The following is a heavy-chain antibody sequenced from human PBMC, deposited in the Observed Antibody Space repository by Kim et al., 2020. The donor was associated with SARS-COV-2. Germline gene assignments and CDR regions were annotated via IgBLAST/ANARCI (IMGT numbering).Heavy chain of an antibody. J-gene: IGHJ4*02. Sequence: ADSVKGRFTISRDNSKNTLYLQMNSLRAEDTAVYYCAKGYSSGYEYYFDYWGQGTLVTVSS. V-gene: IGHV3-33*06. CDR3: AKGYSSGYEYYFDY. D-gene: IGHD5-12*01.